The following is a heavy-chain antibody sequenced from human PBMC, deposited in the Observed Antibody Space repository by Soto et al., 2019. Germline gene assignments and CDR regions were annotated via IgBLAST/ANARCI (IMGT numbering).Heavy chain of an antibody. Sequence: PSETLSLTCTVSGGSISSGGYYWSWIRQHPGKGLEWIGYIYYSGSTYYNPSLKSRVTISVDTSKNQFSLKLSSVTAADTAVYYCAIDPNPHCSGGSCYSYYYYGMDVWGQGTTVTVSS. J-gene: IGHJ6*02. CDR1: GGSISSGGYY. V-gene: IGHV4-31*03. CDR3: AIDPNPHCSGGSCYSYYYYGMDV. D-gene: IGHD2-15*01. CDR2: IYYSGST.